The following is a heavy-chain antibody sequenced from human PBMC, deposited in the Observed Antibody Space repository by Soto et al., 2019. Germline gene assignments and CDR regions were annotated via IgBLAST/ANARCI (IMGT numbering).Heavy chain of an antibody. CDR3: AKDPEVVVTAPDY. D-gene: IGHD2-21*02. CDR1: GFTFNRYA. CDR2: ISGSGATT. J-gene: IGHJ4*02. Sequence: GGSLRLSCAASGFTFNRYAMNWVRQAAGKGLEWVSGISGSGATTYYADSVKGRFTISRDNSKNTLYLQMNSLGAGDAAVYYCAKDPEVVVTAPDYWGQGTLVTVSS. V-gene: IGHV3-23*01.